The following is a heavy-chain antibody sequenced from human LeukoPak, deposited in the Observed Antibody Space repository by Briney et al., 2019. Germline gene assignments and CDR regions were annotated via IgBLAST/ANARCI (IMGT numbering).Heavy chain of an antibody. D-gene: IGHD6-19*01. CDR1: GFTFSSYW. J-gene: IGHJ4*02. Sequence: PGGSLRLSCAASGFTFSSYWMHWVRQAPGNGLVWVSRIIGDGTSTSYADSVKGRFTISRDNAKNTLYLQMNSLRADDTALYYCARAGYRSAWHYFDYWGQGALVTVSS. V-gene: IGHV3-74*01. CDR3: ARAGYRSAWHYFDY. CDR2: IIGDGTST.